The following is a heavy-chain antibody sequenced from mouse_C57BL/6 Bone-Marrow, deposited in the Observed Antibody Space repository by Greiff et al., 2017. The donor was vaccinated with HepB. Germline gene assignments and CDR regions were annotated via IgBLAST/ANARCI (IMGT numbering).Heavy chain of an antibody. CDR1: GYSITSGYY. J-gene: IGHJ1*03. V-gene: IGHV3-6*01. D-gene: IGHD1-1*01. CDR3: ARAPYVLRGYFDV. Sequence: ESGPGLVKPSQSLSLTCSVTGYSITSGYYWNWIRQFPGNKLEWMGYISYDGSNNYNPSLKNRISITRDTSKNQFFLKLNSVTTEDTATYYCARAPYVLRGYFDVWGTGTTVTVSS. CDR2: ISYDGSN.